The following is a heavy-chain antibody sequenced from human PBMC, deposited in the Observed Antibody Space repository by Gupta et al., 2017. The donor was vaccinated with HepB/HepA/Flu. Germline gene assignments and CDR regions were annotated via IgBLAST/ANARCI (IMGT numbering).Heavy chain of an antibody. Sequence: QVQLQESGPGLVQPSETLSLTCTVSGGSLGTYYWTWVRQPPGKGLEWIGYIYYRGSTKYNPSLKSRVSMSVDTSKNQFSLKLSSVTAADTAVYYCARLGFWFDPWGQGTLVTVSS. J-gene: IGHJ5*02. CDR2: IYYRGST. CDR3: ARLGFWFDP. CDR1: GGSLGTYY. D-gene: IGHD1-26*01. V-gene: IGHV4-59*08.